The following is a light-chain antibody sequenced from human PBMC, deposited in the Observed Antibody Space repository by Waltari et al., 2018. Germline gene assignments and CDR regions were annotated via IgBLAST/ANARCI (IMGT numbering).Light chain of an antibody. V-gene: IGKV3-15*01. CDR3: QQYNNWPPYT. Sequence: EIVMTPSPATLSVSPGERATLSCRASQSVSITLAWYQQKPGQAPRLLIYGASTRATGIPARFSGSGSGTEFTLTISSLQSEDFAVYYCQQYNNWPPYTFGQGTKLEIK. CDR1: QSVSIT. J-gene: IGKJ2*01. CDR2: GAS.